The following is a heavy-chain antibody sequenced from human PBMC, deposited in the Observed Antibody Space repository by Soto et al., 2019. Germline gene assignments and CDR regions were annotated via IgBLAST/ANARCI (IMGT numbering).Heavy chain of an antibody. D-gene: IGHD1-1*01. CDR3: ARDRSPWRRRDFDY. Sequence: EVQLVESGGGLVQPGGSLRLSCAASGFTFSSYSMNWVRQAPGKGLEWVSYISSSSSTIYYADSVKGRFTVSRDNAKNSLYLQMNSLRDEDTAVYYCARDRSPWRRRDFDYWGQGTLVTVSS. CDR1: GFTFSSYS. CDR2: ISSSSSTI. J-gene: IGHJ4*02. V-gene: IGHV3-48*02.